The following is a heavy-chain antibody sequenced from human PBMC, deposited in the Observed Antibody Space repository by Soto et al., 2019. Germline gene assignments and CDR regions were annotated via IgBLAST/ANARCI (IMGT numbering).Heavy chain of an antibody. CDR3: ARGSPIFGVVIVPWFDP. CDR1: GYTFTSYD. D-gene: IGHD3-3*01. CDR2: MNPNSGNT. Sequence: QVQLVQSGAEVKKPGASVKVSCKASGYTFTSYDINWVRQATGQGLEWMGWMNPNSGNTGYAQKFQGRVTMTRSTSISTAYMELSSLRSEDTAVYYCARGSPIFGVVIVPWFDPWGQGTLVTVSS. J-gene: IGHJ5*02. V-gene: IGHV1-8*01.